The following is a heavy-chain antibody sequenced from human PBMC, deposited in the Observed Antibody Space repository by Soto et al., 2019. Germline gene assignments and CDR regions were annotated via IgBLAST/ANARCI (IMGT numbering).Heavy chain of an antibody. CDR3: ARGLVAATRHYYYYMDV. J-gene: IGHJ6*03. D-gene: IGHD2-15*01. Sequence: SETLSLTCAVYGGSFSGYYWSWIRQPPGKGLEWIGEINHSGSTNYNPSLKSRVTISVDTSKNQFSLKLSSVTAADTAVYYCARGLVAATRHYYYYMDVWGKGTTVTVSS. CDR1: GGSFSGYY. V-gene: IGHV4-34*01. CDR2: INHSGST.